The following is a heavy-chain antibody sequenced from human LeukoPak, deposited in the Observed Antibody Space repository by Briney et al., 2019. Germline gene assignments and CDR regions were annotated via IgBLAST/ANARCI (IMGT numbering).Heavy chain of an antibody. CDR2: IIPILGTA. Sequence: SVKVSCKASGGTFSSYTINWVRQAPGQRLEWMGGIIPILGTANYAQKFHGRVTITADESTSTTYMELSSLRSEDTAVYYCARSYDDYAEYYFDYWGQGTLVSVSS. CDR3: ARSYDDYAEYYFDY. CDR1: GGTFSSYT. V-gene: IGHV1-69*13. J-gene: IGHJ4*02. D-gene: IGHD4-17*01.